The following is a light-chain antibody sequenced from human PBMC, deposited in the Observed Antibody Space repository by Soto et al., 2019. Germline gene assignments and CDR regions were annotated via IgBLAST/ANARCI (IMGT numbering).Light chain of an antibody. CDR3: QQRAKWPST. CDR2: DAY. J-gene: IGKJ2*02. V-gene: IGKV3-11*01. Sequence: EVVLTQSPDTLSLSPGETATLSCRASQSVGRYVAWYQQKLGQAPRLLIYDAYTRATGVAARFTGSGSATDFSLTITSLEPEDFAGYYCQQRAKWPSTFGPGTKVE. CDR1: QSVGRY.